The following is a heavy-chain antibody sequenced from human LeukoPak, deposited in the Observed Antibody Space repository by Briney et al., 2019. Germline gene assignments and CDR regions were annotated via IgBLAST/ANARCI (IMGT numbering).Heavy chain of an antibody. CDR3: ADHFPYCSRGSCSYFDH. V-gene: IGHV3-23*01. D-gene: IGHD2-15*01. CDR1: GFTFSTYA. J-gene: IGHJ4*02. CDR2: ISAGGDAT. Sequence: GGSLRLSCAASGFTFSTYAMSWVRQAPGKGLEWVCAISAGGDATFYADSVKGRFTVSRDNPKNTLSLQMNSLRGEDTAIYYCADHFPYCSRGSCSYFDHWGRGTLVTVSS.